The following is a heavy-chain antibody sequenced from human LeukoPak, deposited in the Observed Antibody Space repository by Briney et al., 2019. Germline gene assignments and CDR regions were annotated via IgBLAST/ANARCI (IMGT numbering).Heavy chain of an antibody. CDR2: INPHSGGT. D-gene: IGHD3-22*01. Sequence: ASVKVSCKASGYTFTGYYMHWVRQAPGQGLEWMGWINPHSGGTNYAQKFQGRVTMTRDTSISTAYMELSRLRSDDTAVYYCARARYDSSGYYGYWGQGTLVTVSS. J-gene: IGHJ4*02. CDR1: GYTFTGYY. CDR3: ARARYDSSGYYGY. V-gene: IGHV1-2*02.